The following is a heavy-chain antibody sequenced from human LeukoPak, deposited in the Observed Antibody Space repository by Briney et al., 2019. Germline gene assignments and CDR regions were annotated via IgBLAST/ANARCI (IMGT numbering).Heavy chain of an antibody. CDR3: ARASYCSSTSCYALYFDY. CDR1: GHTFTSYA. D-gene: IGHD2-2*01. V-gene: IGHV1-3*01. J-gene: IGHJ4*02. Sequence: ASVKVSCKASGHTFTSYAMHWVRQAPGQRLEWMGWINAGNGNTKYSQKFQGRVTITRDTSASTAYMELSSLRSEDTAVYYCARASYCSSTSCYALYFDYWGQGTLVTVSS. CDR2: INAGNGNT.